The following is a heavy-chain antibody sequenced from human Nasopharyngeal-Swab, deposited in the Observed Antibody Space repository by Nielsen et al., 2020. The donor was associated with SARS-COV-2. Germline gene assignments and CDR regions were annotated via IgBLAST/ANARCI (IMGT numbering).Heavy chain of an antibody. CDR2: INHSGST. V-gene: IGHV4-34*01. J-gene: IGHJ5*02. Sequence: SETLSLTCAVYGGSFSGYYWSWIRQPPGKGLEWIGEINHSGSTNYNPSLKRRVTISVDPSKNQFSLKLSSVTAADTAVYYCARGGAAAGTGVWWFDPWGQGTLVTVSS. CDR3: ARGGAAAGTGVWWFDP. CDR1: GGSFSGYY. D-gene: IGHD6-13*01.